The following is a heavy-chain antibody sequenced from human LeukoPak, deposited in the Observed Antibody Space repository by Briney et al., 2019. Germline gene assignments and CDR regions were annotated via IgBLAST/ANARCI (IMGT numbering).Heavy chain of an antibody. J-gene: IGHJ6*03. CDR1: GGSISSSSYY. CDR3: ARLNMVRGVNYYMDV. V-gene: IGHV4-39*01. Sequence: SETLSLTCTVSGGSISSSSYYWGWIRQPPGKGLEWIGRIYYSGSTYYNPSLKSRVTISVDTSKNQFSLKLSSVTAADTAVYYCARLNMVRGVNYYMDVWGKGTTVTVSS. D-gene: IGHD3-10*01. CDR2: IYYSGST.